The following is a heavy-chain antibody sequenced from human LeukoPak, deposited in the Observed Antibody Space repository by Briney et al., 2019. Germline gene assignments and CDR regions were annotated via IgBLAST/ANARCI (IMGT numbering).Heavy chain of an antibody. CDR2: ISENSKDI. J-gene: IGHJ4*02. V-gene: IGHV3-21*01. CDR3: AKSPYGDYRGYYFDY. D-gene: IGHD4-17*01. CDR1: GFTISSHS. Sequence: PGGSLRLSCVVSGFTISSHSMNWVRQAPGKGLEWVSSISENSKDIFYVDSVKGRFTISRDNAKNTLYLQMNSLRAEDTAVYYCAKSPYGDYRGYYFDYWGQGTLVTVSS.